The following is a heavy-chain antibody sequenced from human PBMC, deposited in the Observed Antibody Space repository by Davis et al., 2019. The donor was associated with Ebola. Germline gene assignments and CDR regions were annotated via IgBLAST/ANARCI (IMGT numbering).Heavy chain of an antibody. D-gene: IGHD5-12*01. V-gene: IGHV4-38-2*02. Sequence: GSLRLSCTVSGYSISSGYYWGWIRQPPGKGLEWIGSIYHSGSTYYNPSLKSRVTISVDTSKNQFSLKLSSVTAADTAVYYCAREVVATNSRDFDYWGQGTLVTVSS. CDR2: IYHSGST. J-gene: IGHJ4*02. CDR1: GYSISSGYY. CDR3: AREVVATNSRDFDY.